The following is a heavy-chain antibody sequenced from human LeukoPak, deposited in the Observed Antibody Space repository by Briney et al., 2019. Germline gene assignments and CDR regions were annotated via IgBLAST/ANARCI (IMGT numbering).Heavy chain of an antibody. CDR3: ARDTVLLPAAGAFDI. J-gene: IGHJ3*02. Sequence: GGSLRLSCAASGFTFSSYAMHWVRQAPGKGLEWVAVISYDGTNKYYADSVKGRFTISRDNSKNTLYLQMNSLRAEDTAVYYCARDTVLLPAAGAFDIWGQGTMVTVSS. CDR1: GFTFSSYA. D-gene: IGHD2-2*01. CDR2: ISYDGTNK. V-gene: IGHV3-30-3*01.